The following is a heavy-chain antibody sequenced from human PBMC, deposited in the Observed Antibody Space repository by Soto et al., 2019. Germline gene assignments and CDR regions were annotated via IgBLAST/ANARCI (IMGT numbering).Heavy chain of an antibody. CDR1: GYTFTSYA. CDR3: ARLTIVVGHDY. CDR2: INPSGGST. Sequence: ASVKVSCKASGYTFTSYAMNWVRQAPGQGLEWMGIINPSGGSTSYAQKFQGRVTMTRDTSTSTVYMELSSLRSEDTAVYYCARLTIVVGHDYWGQGTLVTVSS. V-gene: IGHV1-46*01. J-gene: IGHJ4*02. D-gene: IGHD1-26*01.